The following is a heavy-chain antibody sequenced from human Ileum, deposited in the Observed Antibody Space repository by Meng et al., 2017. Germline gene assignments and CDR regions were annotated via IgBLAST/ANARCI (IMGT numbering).Heavy chain of an antibody. D-gene: IGHD4-23*01. V-gene: IGHV3-73*01. Sequence: GSLRLSCAASRFRFNDSTMHWARHASGKGLEWLGRIRNKTKTYETTYAASVKGRFTISSDDSKNTAYLHMNSLNTDDTAVYYCNTRCYDGNSGADYWGHGTLVTVSS. CDR1: RFRFNDST. J-gene: IGHJ4*01. CDR2: IRNKTKTYET. CDR3: NTRCYDGNSGADY.